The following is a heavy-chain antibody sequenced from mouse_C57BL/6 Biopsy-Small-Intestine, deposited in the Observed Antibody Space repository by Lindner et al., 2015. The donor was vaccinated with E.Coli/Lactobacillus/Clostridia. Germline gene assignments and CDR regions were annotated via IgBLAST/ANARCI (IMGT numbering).Heavy chain of an antibody. J-gene: IGHJ1*01. D-gene: IGHD2-2*01. Sequence: SVKVSCKASGYTFTSYDLNWVRQATGQGLESLGWMNPNSGNTGYARKFQGRVTMTWDTSISTAYMELSSLTSEDTAVYFCTRTLVRGLPGMDVWGQGTTVTVSS. CDR1: GYTFTSYD. CDR3: TRTLVRGLPGMDV. CDR2: MNPNSGNT. V-gene: IGHV1-81*01.